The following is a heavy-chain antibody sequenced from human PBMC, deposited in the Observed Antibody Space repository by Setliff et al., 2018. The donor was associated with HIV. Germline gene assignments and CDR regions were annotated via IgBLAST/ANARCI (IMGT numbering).Heavy chain of an antibody. V-gene: IGHV1-3*04. J-gene: IGHJ4*02. D-gene: IGHD3-22*01. CDR1: GYSFSSHP. CDR3: ARDHRPNYYDNSGSPGY. CDR2: IKTGNGDT. Sequence: ASVKVSCKTSGYSFSSHPIHWVRQAPGQRPEWMGWIKTGNGDTQYSQKFRDRVTITRDTSATTAYMELSSLRSEDTAVYYCARDHRPNYYDNSGSPGYWGQGTLVTVSS.